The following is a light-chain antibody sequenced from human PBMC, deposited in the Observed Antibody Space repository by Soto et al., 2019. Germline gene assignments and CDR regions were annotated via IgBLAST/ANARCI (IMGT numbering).Light chain of an antibody. CDR1: SSNIGAGYD. V-gene: IGLV1-40*01. CDR3: GTWDNSLSVVV. CDR2: GNS. J-gene: IGLJ2*01. Sequence: QSVLTQPPSVSGAPGQRVTISCTGSSSNIGAGYDVHWYQQLPGTAPKLLIYGNSNRPSGVPDRFSGSKSGTSASLAITGLQAEDEADYYCGTWDNSLSVVVFGGGTKVTVL.